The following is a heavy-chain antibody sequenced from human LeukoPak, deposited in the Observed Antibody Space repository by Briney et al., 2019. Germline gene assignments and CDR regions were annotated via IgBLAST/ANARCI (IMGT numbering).Heavy chain of an antibody. CDR1: GGSFSGYY. CDR3: AREGGYCSGGSCYSGYYYYGMDV. J-gene: IGHJ6*02. CDR2: INHSGST. V-gene: IGHV4-34*01. D-gene: IGHD2-15*01. Sequence: SETLSLTCAVYGGSFSGYYWSWIRQPPGKGLEWIGEINHSGSTNYNPSLKSRVTISVDTSKNQFSLKLSSVTAADTAVYYCAREGGYCSGGSCYSGYYYYGMDVWGQGTTVTVSS.